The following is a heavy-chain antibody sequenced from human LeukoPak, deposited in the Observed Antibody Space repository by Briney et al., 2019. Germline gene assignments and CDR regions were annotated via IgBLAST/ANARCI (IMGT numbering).Heavy chain of an antibody. V-gene: IGHV3-23*01. Sequence: GGSLRLSCAASGFTFSSYAMSWVRQAPGKGLEWVSAISGSGGSTYYADSVKGRFTISRDNSKNTLYLQMNSLRAEDTAVYYCAKGLRPLEWLSPVDYWGQGTLVTVSS. CDR1: GFTFSSYA. CDR2: ISGSGGST. J-gene: IGHJ4*02. D-gene: IGHD3-3*01. CDR3: AKGLRPLEWLSPVDY.